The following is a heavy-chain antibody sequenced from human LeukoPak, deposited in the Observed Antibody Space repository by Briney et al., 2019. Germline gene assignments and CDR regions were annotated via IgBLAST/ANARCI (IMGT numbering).Heavy chain of an antibody. J-gene: IGHJ3*02. V-gene: IGHV3-9*03. CDR2: ISWNSGRI. Sequence: SPRLSFAAPGISLRGYAMHWVRQAPGKGLEGVSGISWNSGRIAYAESVKGRFTVSRDNAKNSLYLEMNSLRAEDMALYYCARGFGMRVADTFDIWGQGTMVTVSS. D-gene: IGHD1-14*01. CDR1: GISLRGYA. CDR3: ARGFGMRVADTFDI.